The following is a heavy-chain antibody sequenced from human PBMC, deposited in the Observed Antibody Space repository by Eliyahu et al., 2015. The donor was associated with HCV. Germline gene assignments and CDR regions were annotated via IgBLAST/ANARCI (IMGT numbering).Heavy chain of an antibody. Sequence: QVQLVQSGAEVKKPGASVKVSCXASGYXFXGYXXXXVRQAPGQGLEWMGWINPNSGGTNYAQKFQGWVTMTRDTSISTAYMELSRLRSDDTAVYYCARVRIAARLGHYYYYGMDVWGQGTTVTVSS. CDR1: GYXFXGYX. D-gene: IGHD6-6*01. V-gene: IGHV1-2*04. J-gene: IGHJ6*02. CDR2: INPNSGGT. CDR3: ARVRIAARLGHYYYYGMDV.